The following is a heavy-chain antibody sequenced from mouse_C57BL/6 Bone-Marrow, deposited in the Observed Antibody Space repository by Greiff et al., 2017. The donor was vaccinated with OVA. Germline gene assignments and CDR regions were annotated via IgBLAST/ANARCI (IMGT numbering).Heavy chain of an antibody. D-gene: IGHD1-1*01. CDR2: FYPGSGSI. CDR3: AGQPYFYGSSPYYFDY. V-gene: IGHV1-62-2*01. Sequence: QVQLKQSGAELVKPGASVKLSCKASGYTFTEYTIHWVKQRSGQGLEWIGWFYPGSGSITYNEKFKDKATLTVDKSSSTVYMELSSLTSEDSAVYFCAGQPYFYGSSPYYFDYWGQGTTLTVSS. J-gene: IGHJ2*01. CDR1: GYTFTEYT.